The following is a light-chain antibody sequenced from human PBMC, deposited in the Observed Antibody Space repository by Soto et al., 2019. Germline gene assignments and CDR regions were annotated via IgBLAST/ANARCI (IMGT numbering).Light chain of an antibody. CDR2: GAS. CDR3: HQYGSSPWT. V-gene: IGKV3-20*01. Sequence: ENVLTQSPGTLSLSPGERATLSCRASQTVTSSHIAWYQQKPGQAPRLLVYGASSRATGIPDRFSGGGSGTDFNLTISRLEAEDFAVYYCHQYGSSPWTFGQGTKVEIK. J-gene: IGKJ1*01. CDR1: QTVTSSH.